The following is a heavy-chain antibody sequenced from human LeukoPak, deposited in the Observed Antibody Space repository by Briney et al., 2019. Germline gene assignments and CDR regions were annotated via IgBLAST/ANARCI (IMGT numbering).Heavy chain of an antibody. CDR2: IYSGGST. D-gene: IGHD2-15*01. J-gene: IGHJ3*02. CDR1: GFTVSSNY. CDR3: ARDPSPTCSGGSCLDAFDI. Sequence: GGSLRLSCAASGFTVSSNYMSWVRQAPGKGLGWVSVIYSGGSTYYADSVKGRFTISRDNSKNTLYLQMNSLRAEDTAVYYCARDPSPTCSGGSCLDAFDIWGQGTMVTVSS. V-gene: IGHV3-53*01.